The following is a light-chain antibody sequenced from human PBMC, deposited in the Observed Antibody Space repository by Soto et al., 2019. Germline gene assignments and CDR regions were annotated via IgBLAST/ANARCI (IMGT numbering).Light chain of an antibody. Sequence: DIQMTQFPSSLSASVGDRVTITCRASQGIRNDLAWYQQKPGKAPKRLIYAASSLKSGVPSRFSGSGSGTEFTLAISSLQPEDFATFYCLQHSTYPLSFGQGTKVEMK. CDR1: QGIRND. CDR2: AAS. CDR3: LQHSTYPLS. J-gene: IGKJ1*01. V-gene: IGKV1-17*01.